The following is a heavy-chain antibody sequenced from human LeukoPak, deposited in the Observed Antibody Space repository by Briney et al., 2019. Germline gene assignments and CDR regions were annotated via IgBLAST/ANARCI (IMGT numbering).Heavy chain of an antibody. D-gene: IGHD5-24*01. CDR3: ARGLTRWDDNNYHYAMDV. Sequence: GGSLRLSCAASGFTVSSNYMSWVRQAPGKGLEWVSVIYRGGSTYYADSVKGRFTISRHNSKNTLYLQMNSLRVEDTAVYYCARGLTRWDDNNYHYAMDVWGQGTTVTVSS. CDR1: GFTVSSNY. J-gene: IGHJ6*02. V-gene: IGHV3-53*01. CDR2: IYRGGST.